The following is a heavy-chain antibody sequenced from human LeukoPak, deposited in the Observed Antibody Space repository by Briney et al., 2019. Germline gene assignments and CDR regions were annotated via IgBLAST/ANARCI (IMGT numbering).Heavy chain of an antibody. J-gene: IGHJ6*03. Sequence: SETLPLTCTVSGGSISSSSYYWGWIRQPPGKGLEWIGSIYYSGSTYYNPSLKSRVTISVDTSKNQFSLKLSSVTAADTAVYYCARHGVVTDYYYYYYMDVWGKGTTVTVSS. CDR1: GGSISSSSYY. V-gene: IGHV4-39*01. D-gene: IGHD3-3*01. CDR3: ARHGVVTDYYYYYYMDV. CDR2: IYYSGST.